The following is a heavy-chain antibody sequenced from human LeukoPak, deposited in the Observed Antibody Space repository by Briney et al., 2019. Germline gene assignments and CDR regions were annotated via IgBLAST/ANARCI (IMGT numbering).Heavy chain of an antibody. Sequence: GGSLRLSCAASGLTFSNTWMTWVRQAPGKGLEWVGRIKSKTDGGTTDYTAPVKGRFTISRDDSKNMLYLQTNSLKTEDTAVYYCVGSFLGYWGQGTLVTVSS. CDR1: GLTFSNTW. V-gene: IGHV3-15*01. CDR2: IKSKTDGGTT. D-gene: IGHD3-10*01. J-gene: IGHJ4*02. CDR3: VGSFLGY.